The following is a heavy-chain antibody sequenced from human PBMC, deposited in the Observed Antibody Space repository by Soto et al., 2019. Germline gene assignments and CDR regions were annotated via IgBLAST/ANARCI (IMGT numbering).Heavy chain of an antibody. Sequence: GGSLRLSCASSGLNFISYAMSWVRQATGKGLEWVSAISGSGGSTYYADSVKGRFTISRDNSKNTLYLQMNSLRAEDTAVYYCAKDLDDSSGYYPDAFDIWGQGTMVTVSS. V-gene: IGHV3-23*01. J-gene: IGHJ3*02. CDR3: AKDLDDSSGYYPDAFDI. CDR1: GLNFISYA. D-gene: IGHD3-22*01. CDR2: ISGSGGST.